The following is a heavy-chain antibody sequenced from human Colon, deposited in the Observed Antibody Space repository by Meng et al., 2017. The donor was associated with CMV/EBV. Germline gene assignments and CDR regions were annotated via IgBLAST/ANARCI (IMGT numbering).Heavy chain of an antibody. CDR1: GYTFTGYY. Sequence: ASVKVSCKASGYTFTGYYLNWVRQAPGQGLEWMGWINPNRGGTNYAQKFQGRVTMTRDTSISTAYMELSRLRSDDTAVYYCARTSYCGGDCYSDYYGMDVWGQGTTVTSP. J-gene: IGHJ6*02. CDR3: ARTSYCGGDCYSDYYGMDV. V-gene: IGHV1-2*02. CDR2: INPNRGGT. D-gene: IGHD2-21*01.